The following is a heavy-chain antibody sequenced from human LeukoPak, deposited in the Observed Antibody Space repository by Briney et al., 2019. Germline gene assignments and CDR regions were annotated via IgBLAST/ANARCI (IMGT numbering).Heavy chain of an antibody. CDR3: ARVIVVVPAADDAFDI. J-gene: IGHJ3*02. V-gene: IGHV1-18*01. CDR1: GYTFTSYG. CDR2: ISAYNGNT. D-gene: IGHD2-2*01. Sequence: VASVKVSCKASGYTFTSYGISWVRQAPGQGLEWMGWISAYNGNTNYAQKLQGRVTMTTDTSTSTAYMELRSLRSDDTAVYYCARVIVVVPAADDAFDIWGQGTMVTVSS.